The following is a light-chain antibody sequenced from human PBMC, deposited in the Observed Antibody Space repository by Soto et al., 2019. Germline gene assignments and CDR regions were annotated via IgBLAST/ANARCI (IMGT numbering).Light chain of an antibody. CDR2: GAS. Sequence: ELVLTQSPGTLSLSPGERATLSCWASQSISSSYVAWYQQKPGQTLRLLIYGASTRATGVPDRFSGSGSGTDFTLTISTLEPEDFAVYYCQQFGRSVTFGGGTKVEIK. CDR1: QSISSSY. CDR3: QQFGRSVT. V-gene: IGKV3-20*01. J-gene: IGKJ4*01.